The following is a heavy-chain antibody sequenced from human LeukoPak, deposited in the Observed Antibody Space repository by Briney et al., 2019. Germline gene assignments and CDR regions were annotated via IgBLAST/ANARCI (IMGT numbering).Heavy chain of an antibody. CDR2: INPNSGGI. D-gene: IGHD6-6*01. CDR3: ARDSIAAIGSFLDY. CDR1: GYTFTGYF. Sequence: ASVKVSCKASGYTFTGYFMNSVRQAPGQRREWMGWINPNSGGIKYEHKLQGRITMTTDTSINTAYMELSSLRSDDTAVYYCARDSIAAIGSFLDYWGQGTLVTVSS. V-gene: IGHV1-2*07. J-gene: IGHJ4*02.